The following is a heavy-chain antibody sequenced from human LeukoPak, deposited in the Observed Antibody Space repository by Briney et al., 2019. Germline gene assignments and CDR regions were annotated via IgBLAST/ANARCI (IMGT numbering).Heavy chain of an antibody. V-gene: IGHV4-34*01. J-gene: IGHJ6*02. CDR3: ARDRIAKIVVVHSFSYGMDV. CDR1: GGSFTDYF. Sequence: PSETLSLTCTVVGGSFTDYFWTWIRHSPGKGLEWIGEINDYTGDTNYNPSLNSRVSISLEKSKNQFSLELRSVTAADTAVYYCARDRIAKIVVVHSFSYGMDVWGQGTTVTVSS. CDR2: INDYTGDT. D-gene: IGHD3-22*01.